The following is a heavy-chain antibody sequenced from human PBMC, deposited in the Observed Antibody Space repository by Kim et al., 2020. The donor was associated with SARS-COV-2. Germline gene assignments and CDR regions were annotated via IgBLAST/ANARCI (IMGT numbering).Heavy chain of an antibody. CDR3: AKDRDIVVMVAASVFDS. J-gene: IGHJ4*02. V-gene: IGHV3-23*01. D-gene: IGHD2-15*01. Sequence: GGSLRLSCAASGFTFGDYAMYWVRQAPGKGLEWVSSISGRGDSTFYADSVKGRFTISRDNSKSTLYLQMNSLRAEDTAIYYCAKDRDIVVMVAASVFDSWGQGTLVTVSS. CDR2: ISGRGDST. CDR1: GFTFGDYA.